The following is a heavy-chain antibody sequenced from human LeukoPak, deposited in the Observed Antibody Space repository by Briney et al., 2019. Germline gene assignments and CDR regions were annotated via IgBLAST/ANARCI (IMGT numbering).Heavy chain of an antibody. Sequence: SETLSLTCTVSGGSISSYYWSWIRQPPGKGLEWIGYIYYSGSTNYNPSLKSRVTISVDTSKNQFSLKLSSVTAADTAVYYCARGIAIRGVMKYGMDVWGQGTTVTVSS. J-gene: IGHJ6*02. CDR1: GGSISSYY. CDR3: ARGIAIRGVMKYGMDV. D-gene: IGHD3-10*01. V-gene: IGHV4-59*01. CDR2: IYYSGST.